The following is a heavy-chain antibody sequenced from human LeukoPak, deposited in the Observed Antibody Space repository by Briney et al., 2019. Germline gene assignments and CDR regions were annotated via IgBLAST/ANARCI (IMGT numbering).Heavy chain of an antibody. J-gene: IGHJ6*03. CDR3: ARVRTAYYYMDV. D-gene: IGHD4-17*01. CDR1: GFTFSSYS. Sequence: GGSLRLSCAASGFTFSSYSMNWVRQAPGKGLEWVSSISSSSSYIYYADSVKGRFTISRDNAKNSLSLQMNSLRAEDTAVYYCARVRTAYYYMDVWGKGTTVTVSS. CDR2: ISSSSSYI. V-gene: IGHV3-21*01.